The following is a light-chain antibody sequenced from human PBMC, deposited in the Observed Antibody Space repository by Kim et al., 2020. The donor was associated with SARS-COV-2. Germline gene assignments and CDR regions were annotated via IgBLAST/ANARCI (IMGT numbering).Light chain of an antibody. V-gene: IGKV1-12*01. J-gene: IGKJ4*02. CDR1: QDIGNW. Sequence: ASVGDRVTITCRASQDIGNWLAWYQQKPGKAPKLLIFAASKLQRGVPSRFSGSGSGTDFTLTISSLQPEDFAIYSCQQDNSYPLTFGEGTKVDIK. CDR3: QQDNSYPLT. CDR2: AAS.